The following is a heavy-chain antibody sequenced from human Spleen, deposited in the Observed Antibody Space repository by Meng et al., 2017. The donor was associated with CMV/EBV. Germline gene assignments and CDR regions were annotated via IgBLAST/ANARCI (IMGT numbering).Heavy chain of an antibody. V-gene: IGHV3-7*03. CDR1: GFTFSSYW. CDR3: AKDRAGNWNYGMDV. J-gene: IGHJ6*02. CDR2: IKQDGSEE. Sequence: GGSLRLSCAASGFTFSSYWMSWVRQAPGKGLEWVANIKQDGSEEYYVDSVKGRFTISRDNAKNSLYLQMNRLRDEDMALYYCAKDRAGNWNYGMDVWGQGTTVTVSS. D-gene: IGHD1-1*01.